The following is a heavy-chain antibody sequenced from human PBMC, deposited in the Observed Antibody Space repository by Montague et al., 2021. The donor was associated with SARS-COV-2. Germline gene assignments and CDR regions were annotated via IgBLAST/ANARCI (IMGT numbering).Heavy chain of an antibody. Sequence: VKFTQTLTLTCTFSGFSLSTSGMRASWIRQPPGKALEWLARIXWDDDKFYSTSLKTRLTISKDTSKNQVVLTMTNMDPVDTATYYCARSYYDILTAYYTPFDYWGQGTLVTVSS. D-gene: IGHD3-9*01. CDR3: ARSYYDILTAYYTPFDY. CDR1: GFSLSTSGMR. V-gene: IGHV2-70*04. J-gene: IGHJ4*02. CDR2: IXWDDDK.